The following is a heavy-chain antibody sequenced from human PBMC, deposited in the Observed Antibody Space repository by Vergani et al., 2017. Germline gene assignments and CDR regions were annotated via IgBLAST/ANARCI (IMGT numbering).Heavy chain of an antibody. CDR2: IYYSGST. Sequence: QLQLQESGPGLVKPSETLSLTCTVSGGSISSSSYYWGWIRQPPGKGLEWIGSIYYSGSTYYNPSLKSRVTISVDTSKNQFSLKRSSVTAADTAVYYCARDCIAVAGIYYGMDVWGQGTTVTVSS. V-gene: IGHV4-39*07. J-gene: IGHJ6*02. CDR1: GGSISSSSYY. CDR3: ARDCIAVAGIYYGMDV. D-gene: IGHD6-19*01.